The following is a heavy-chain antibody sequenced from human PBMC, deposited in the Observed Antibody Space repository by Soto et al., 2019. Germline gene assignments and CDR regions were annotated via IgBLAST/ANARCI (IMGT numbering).Heavy chain of an antibody. Sequence: PGGSLRLSCAASGFTFSSYAMSWVRQAPGKGLEWVSAISGGGGSTYYADSVEGRFTISRDNAKNTLYLQMNSLRAEDTAVYYCARVWSSTSHSWGQGTMVTVS. CDR2: ISGGGGST. J-gene: IGHJ3*01. CDR3: ARVWSSTSHS. D-gene: IGHD2-2*01. CDR1: GFTFSSYA. V-gene: IGHV3-23*01.